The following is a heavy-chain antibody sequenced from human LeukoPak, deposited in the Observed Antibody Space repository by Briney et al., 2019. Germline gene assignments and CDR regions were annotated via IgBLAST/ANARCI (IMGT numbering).Heavy chain of an antibody. J-gene: IGHJ4*02. V-gene: IGHV3-7*03. CDR1: GFTFSTSA. CDR2: IKQDGSEK. D-gene: IGHD1-26*01. CDR3: AKDIRSGSYGGFDY. Sequence: GGSLRLSCAASGFTFSTSAMNWVRQAPGKGLEWVANIKQDGSEKYYVDSVKGRFTISRDNAKNSLYLQMNSLRAEDTALYYCAKDIRSGSYGGFDYWGQGTLVTVSS.